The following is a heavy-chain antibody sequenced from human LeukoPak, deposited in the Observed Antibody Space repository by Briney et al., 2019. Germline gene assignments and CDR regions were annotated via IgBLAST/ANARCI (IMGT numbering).Heavy chain of an antibody. CDR1: GGSISSGDYY. D-gene: IGHD2-2*01. V-gene: IGHV4-30-4*01. CDR2: IYYSGST. J-gene: IGHJ5*02. Sequence: PSETLSLTCTVSGGSISSGDYYWSWLRQPPGRGLEWIGYIYYSGSTYYNPSLKSRVTISVDTSKNQFSPKLSSVTAADTAVYYCAREQIGYCSSTSCPDAYNWFDPWGQGTLVTVSS. CDR3: AREQIGYCSSTSCPDAYNWFDP.